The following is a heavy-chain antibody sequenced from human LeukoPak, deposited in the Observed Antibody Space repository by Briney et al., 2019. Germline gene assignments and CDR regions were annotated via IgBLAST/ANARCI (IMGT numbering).Heavy chain of an antibody. CDR2: IYYSGST. D-gene: IGHD4-17*01. J-gene: IGHJ4*02. V-gene: IGHV4-31*03. CDR1: GGSISSGGYY. Sequence: SETLSLTCTVSGGSISSGGYYWSWIRQHPGKCLEWIGYIYYSGSTYYNPSLKSRVTISVDTSKNQFSLKLSSVTAADTAVYYCARAYGDYGRPDYWGQGTLVTVSS. CDR3: ARAYGDYGRPDY.